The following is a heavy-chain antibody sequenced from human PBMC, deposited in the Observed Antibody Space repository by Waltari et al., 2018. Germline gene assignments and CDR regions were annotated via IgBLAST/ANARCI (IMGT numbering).Heavy chain of an antibody. CDR1: GGSISSYY. D-gene: IGHD3-22*01. CDR2: IYSSGST. V-gene: IGHV4-59*01. Sequence: QVQLQESGPGLVKPSETLSLTCTVSGGSISSYYWSWIRQPPGKGLEWIGYIYSSGSTNYNPALKSRVTIAVDTSKNQFSRKLSSVTAADTAVYYCATHLFDSSGPSGWFDPWGQGTLVTVSS. CDR3: ATHLFDSSGPSGWFDP. J-gene: IGHJ5*02.